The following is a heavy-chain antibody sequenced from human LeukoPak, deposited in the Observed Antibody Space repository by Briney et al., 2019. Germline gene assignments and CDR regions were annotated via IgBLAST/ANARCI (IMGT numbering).Heavy chain of an antibody. CDR2: INHSGST. J-gene: IGHJ6*03. Sequence: SETLSLTCAVYGGSFSGYYWSWIRQPPGKGLEWIGEINHSGSTNYNPSLKSRVTISVDTSKNQFSLKLSSVTAADTAVYYCARTMEGYCSGGSCYQYSYYMDVWGKGTTVTVSS. V-gene: IGHV4-34*01. CDR1: GGSFSGYY. D-gene: IGHD2-15*01. CDR3: ARTMEGYCSGGSCYQYSYYMDV.